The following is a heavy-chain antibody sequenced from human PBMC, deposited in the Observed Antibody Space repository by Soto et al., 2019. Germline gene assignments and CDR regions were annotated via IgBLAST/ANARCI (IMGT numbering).Heavy chain of an antibody. V-gene: IGHV4-39*01. J-gene: IGHJ4*02. CDR1: GASISSGSYY. CDR3: ARQGECGSTSCYGD. D-gene: IGHD2-2*01. CDR2: VFSDGTT. Sequence: QLQLQESGPGLVKPSETLSLTCTVSGASISSGSYYWGWVRQPPGKGLEWIANVFSDGTTYYSPSLNSRVTISVDTAKNQFSLRLRSVTTADTAVYYCARQGECGSTSCYGDWGQGTLVTVSS.